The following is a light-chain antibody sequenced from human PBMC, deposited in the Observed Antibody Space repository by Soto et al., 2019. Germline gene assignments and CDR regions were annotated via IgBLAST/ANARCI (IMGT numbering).Light chain of an antibody. CDR3: QQYGYSPLT. CDR2: GSS. CDR1: QNIRSNY. Sequence: EIVLTQSPGTLSLSPGERATLSCRASQNIRSNYVAWYLQKPGQAPRLLIFGSSSTATGIPDRFSASGSGTDFTLTISRLEPEDFAVYYCQQYGYSPLTFGGGTKVDIK. J-gene: IGKJ4*01. V-gene: IGKV3-20*01.